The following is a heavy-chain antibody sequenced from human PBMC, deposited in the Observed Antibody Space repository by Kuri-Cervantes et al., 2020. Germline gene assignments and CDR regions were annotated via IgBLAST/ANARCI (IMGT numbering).Heavy chain of an antibody. J-gene: IGHJ6*02. CDR2: IIPLFLIA. CDR1: GYTFTGYY. D-gene: IGHD3-10*01. CDR3: ARESISMVRGVVYYYNGMDV. V-gene: IGHV1-69*13. Sequence: SVKVSCKASGYTFTGYYMHWVRQAPGQGLEWLGGIIPLFLIANYAQKFQGRVTITADESSSTAYMELSTLTSEDTAVYYCARESISMVRGVVYYYNGMDVWGQGTTVTVSS.